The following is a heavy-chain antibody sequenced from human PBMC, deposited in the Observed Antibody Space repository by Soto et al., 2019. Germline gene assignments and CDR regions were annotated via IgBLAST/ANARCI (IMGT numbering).Heavy chain of an antibody. V-gene: IGHV4-30-4*01. CDR3: ARAQSTTVTWFDP. CDR2: IYYSGST. J-gene: IGHJ5*02. CDR1: GGSISSGDYY. Sequence: SETLSLTCTVSGGSISSGDYYWSWIRQPPGKGLEWIGYIYYSGSTYYNPSLKSRVTISVDTSKNQFSLKLSSVTAADTAVYYCARAQSTTVTWFDPWGQGTLVTVSS. D-gene: IGHD4-4*01.